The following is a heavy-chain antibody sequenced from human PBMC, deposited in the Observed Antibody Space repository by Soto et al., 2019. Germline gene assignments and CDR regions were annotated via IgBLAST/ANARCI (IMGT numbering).Heavy chain of an antibody. CDR3: AKGASNYLYCSSTSCYLLDY. J-gene: IGHJ4*02. V-gene: IGHV3-23*01. CDR2: ISGSGGST. Sequence: PGGSLRLSCAASGFTFSSYAMSWVRQAPGKGLEWVSAISGSGGSTYYADYVKGRFTISRDNSKNTLYLQMNSLRAEDTAVYYCAKGASNYLYCSSTSCYLLDYWGQGTLVTVSS. D-gene: IGHD2-2*01. CDR1: GFTFSSYA.